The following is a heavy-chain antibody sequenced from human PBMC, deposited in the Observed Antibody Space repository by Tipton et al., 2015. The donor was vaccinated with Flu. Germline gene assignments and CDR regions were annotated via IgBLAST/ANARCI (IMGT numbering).Heavy chain of an antibody. CDR1: GGSISSGGYS. J-gene: IGHJ4*02. D-gene: IGHD3-22*01. CDR2: IYHSGST. V-gene: IGHV4-30-2*01. Sequence: TLSLTCAVSGGSISSGGYSWSWIRQPPGKGLGWIGYIYHSGSTYYNPSLKSRVTISVDRSKNQFSLKLSSVTAADTAVYYCARVLGTNYYDSSGYIDYWGQGTLVTVSS. CDR3: ARVLGTNYYDSSGYIDY.